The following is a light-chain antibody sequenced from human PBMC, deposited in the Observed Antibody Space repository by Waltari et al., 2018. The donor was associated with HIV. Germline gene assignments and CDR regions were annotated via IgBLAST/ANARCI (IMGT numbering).Light chain of an antibody. Sequence: EIELTQSPGCLSSSLGERATLSCRASQSVSRSYLAWLQQKPGQAPKLLVFGASSLDTDVPDRFSGTGSGTDFTLTISNLEPEDFAVYYCHQCDGSPPTFGQGTKVEIK. CDR3: HQCDGSPPT. V-gene: IGKV3-20*01. J-gene: IGKJ1*01. CDR2: GAS. CDR1: QSVSRSY.